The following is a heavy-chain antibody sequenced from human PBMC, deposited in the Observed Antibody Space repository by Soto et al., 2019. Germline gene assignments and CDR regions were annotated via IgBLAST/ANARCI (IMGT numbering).Heavy chain of an antibody. J-gene: IGHJ4*02. CDR2: ISGSGGRS. Sequence: EVQLLDSGGGLVQPGGSLRLSCAASGFTFSNYAMTWVRQGPGXGXEWVSGISGSGGRSYYADSVKGRFTISRDNSKSTLYLQMNSLRAEDTAVYYCAKAYFVWSSEQPYYFDYWGQGTLVTVSS. D-gene: IGHD3-16*01. CDR1: GFTFSNYA. V-gene: IGHV3-23*01. CDR3: AKAYFVWSSEQPYYFDY.